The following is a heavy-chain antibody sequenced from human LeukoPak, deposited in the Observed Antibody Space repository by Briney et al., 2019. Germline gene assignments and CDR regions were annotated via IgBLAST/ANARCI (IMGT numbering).Heavy chain of an antibody. CDR1: GFTFSSYA. CDR2: TSGSGGST. CDR3: AKETRVVVTAIYYFDY. Sequence: GGSLRLSCAASGFTFSSYAMSWVRQAPGKGLEWVSATSGSGGSTYYADSVKGRFTISRDNSKNTLYLQMNSLRAEDTAVYYCAKETRVVVTAIYYFDYWGQGTLVTVSS. V-gene: IGHV3-23*01. J-gene: IGHJ4*02. D-gene: IGHD2-21*02.